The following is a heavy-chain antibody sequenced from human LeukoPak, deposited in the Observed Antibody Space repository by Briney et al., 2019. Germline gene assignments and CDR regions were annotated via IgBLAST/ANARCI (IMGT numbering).Heavy chain of an antibody. CDR1: GYSINNYW. D-gene: IGHD2-15*01. CDR3: ARQEYCSGGSCYTWFDP. Sequence: GESLKISCKGSGYSINNYWIGWVRQMPGKGLEWMGIIYPADSDIRYSPSFQGQVTISADKSISTAYLQWSSLKAPDTAMYYCARQEYCSGGSCYTWFDPWGQGTLVTLSS. CDR2: IYPADSDI. V-gene: IGHV5-51*01. J-gene: IGHJ5*02.